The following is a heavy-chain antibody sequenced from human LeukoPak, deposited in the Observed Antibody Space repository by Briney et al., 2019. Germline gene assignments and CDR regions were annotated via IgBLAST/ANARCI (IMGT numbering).Heavy chain of an antibody. CDR3: TTGHYVWGSSCDY. CDR1: GFTFSNAW. V-gene: IGHV3-15*01. D-gene: IGHD3-16*01. Sequence: GGSLRLSCAASGFTFSNAWMTWVRQAPGKGREWVGRIKSKSDAGTTDYAAPVKGRFTISRDDSKNTLYLQMNSLEIEDTAVYYCTTGHYVWGSSCDYWGQGTLVTVSS. J-gene: IGHJ4*02. CDR2: IKSKSDAGTT.